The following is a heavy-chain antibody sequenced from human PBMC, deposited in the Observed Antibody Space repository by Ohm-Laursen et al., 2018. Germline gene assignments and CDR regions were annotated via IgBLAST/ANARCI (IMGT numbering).Heavy chain of an antibody. CDR3: SRDQVSSRDYGMDV. V-gene: IGHV3-21*06. J-gene: IGHJ6*02. Sequence: SLRLSCAASGFTFSSYSMNWVRQAPGKGLEWVSSISSSSSYIYYADSVKGRFTISRDNAKNLLYLQMNSLRAEDTAVYYCSRDQVSSRDYGMDVWGQGTTVTVSS. D-gene: IGHD6-13*01. CDR2: ISSSSSYI. CDR1: GFTFSSYS.